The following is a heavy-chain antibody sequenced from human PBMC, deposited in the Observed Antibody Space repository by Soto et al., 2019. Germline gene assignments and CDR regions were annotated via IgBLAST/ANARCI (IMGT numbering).Heavy chain of an antibody. Sequence: EVQLLESGGGLVQPGGSLRLSCVASGFTFDTYGMSWVRQAPGKGPEWVSSIGGGDDNYEDSVKGRFTISRDNSKNTVFLQMRRLRAEDTARYYSVKDRKNWNGVWDPCDFWGQGTVVTVS. D-gene: IGHD1-1*01. CDR3: VKDRKNWNGVWDPCDF. CDR2: IGGGDD. CDR1: GFTFDTYG. J-gene: IGHJ3*01. V-gene: IGHV3-23*01.